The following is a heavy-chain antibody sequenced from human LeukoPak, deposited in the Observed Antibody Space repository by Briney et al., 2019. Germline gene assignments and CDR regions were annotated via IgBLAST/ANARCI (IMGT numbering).Heavy chain of an antibody. CDR3: AGRITIFGVVI. Sequence: PGGALRLSCAACGFTFSSYWMRWVRQAPGKGAEGVANIKQDGSEKYYVDSVKGRFTISRDNAKNSLYLQMNSLRAEDTAVYYCAGRITIFGVVIWGQGTLVTVSS. J-gene: IGHJ4*02. D-gene: IGHD3-3*01. CDR1: GFTFSSYW. V-gene: IGHV3-7*01. CDR2: IKQDGSEK.